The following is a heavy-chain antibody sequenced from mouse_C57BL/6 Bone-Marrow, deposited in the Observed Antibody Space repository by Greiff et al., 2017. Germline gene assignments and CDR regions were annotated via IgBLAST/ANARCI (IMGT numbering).Heavy chain of an antibody. CDR1: GYTFTSYW. D-gene: IGHD1-1*01. CDR3: TPHYYGSSYWYFDV. Sequence: SGTVLARPGASVKMSCKTSGYTFTSYWMHWVKQRPGQGLEWIGAIYPGNSDTSYNQKFKGKAKLTAVTSASTAYMELSSLTNEDSAVYYCTPHYYGSSYWYFDVWGTGTTVTVSS. V-gene: IGHV1-5*01. CDR2: IYPGNSDT. J-gene: IGHJ1*03.